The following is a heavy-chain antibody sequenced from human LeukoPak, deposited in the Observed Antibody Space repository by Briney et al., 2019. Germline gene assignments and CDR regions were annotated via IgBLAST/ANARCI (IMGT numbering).Heavy chain of an antibody. V-gene: IGHV3-21*01. J-gene: IGHJ4*02. Sequence: GGSLRLSCAASGFTLSSYTMNWVRQAPGRGLEWVSSVSASGSFIYYADSVKGRFTISRDNAKKSLFLQMNGLRGEDTAVYFCARDLAGTGTTFDYWGRGTLVTVSS. CDR3: ARDLAGTGTTFDY. CDR1: GFTLSSYT. D-gene: IGHD1-1*01. CDR2: VSASGSFI.